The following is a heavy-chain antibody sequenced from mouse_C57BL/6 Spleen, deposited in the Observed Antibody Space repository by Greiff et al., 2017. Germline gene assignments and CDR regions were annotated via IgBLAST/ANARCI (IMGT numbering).Heavy chain of an antibody. CDR3: AATARATWFAY. Sequence: QVQLQQSGPELVKPGASVKISCKASGYAFSSSWMNWVKQRPGQGLEWIGRIYPGDGDPNYNGKFKGKATLAADKSSSTAYMQLSSLTSADSAVYFCAATARATWFAYWGQGALVTVSA. V-gene: IGHV1-82*01. D-gene: IGHD3-2*01. CDR2: IYPGDGDP. J-gene: IGHJ3*01. CDR1: GYAFSSSW.